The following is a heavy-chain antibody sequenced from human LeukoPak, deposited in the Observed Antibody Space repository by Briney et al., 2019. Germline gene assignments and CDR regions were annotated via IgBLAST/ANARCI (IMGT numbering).Heavy chain of an antibody. Sequence: SETLSLTCTVSGGSISSGSYYWTWIRQPAGKGLEWIGRIYTIGSTNCNPSLKSRVTISVDTSRNHFSLKLSSVTAADTAVYYCARTEVDDAFDIWGQGTMVTVSS. CDR3: ARTEVDDAFDI. CDR1: GGSISSGSYY. V-gene: IGHV4-61*02. J-gene: IGHJ3*02. CDR2: IYTIGST.